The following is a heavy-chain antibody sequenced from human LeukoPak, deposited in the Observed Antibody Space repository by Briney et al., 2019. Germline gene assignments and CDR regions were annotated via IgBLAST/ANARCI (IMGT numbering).Heavy chain of an antibody. D-gene: IGHD2-2*01. CDR1: GGSISSSSYY. J-gene: IGHJ4*02. V-gene: IGHV4-39*07. Sequence: PSETLSLTCTVSGGSISSSSYYWGWIRQPPGKGLEWIGSIYYSGSTYYNPSLKSRVTISVDTSKNQFSLKLSSVTAADTAVYYCARDRGYCSNTSCSTNFDYWGQGTLVTVSS. CDR2: IYYSGST. CDR3: ARDRGYCSNTSCSTNFDY.